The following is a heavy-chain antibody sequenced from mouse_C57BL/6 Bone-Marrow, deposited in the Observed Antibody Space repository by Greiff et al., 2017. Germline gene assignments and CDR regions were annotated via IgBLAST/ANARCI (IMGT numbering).Heavy chain of an antibody. V-gene: IGHV7-3*01. J-gene: IGHJ2*01. CDR1: GFTFTDYY. Sequence: DVHLVESGGGLVQPGGSLSLSCAASGFTFTDYYMSWVRQPPGKALEWLGFIRNKANGYTTEYSASVKGRFTISRGNSQSILYLQMNALRAEDSATYYCARFYGPGVYFDYWGQGTTLTVSS. D-gene: IGHD1-2*01. CDR3: ARFYGPGVYFDY. CDR2: IRNKANGYTT.